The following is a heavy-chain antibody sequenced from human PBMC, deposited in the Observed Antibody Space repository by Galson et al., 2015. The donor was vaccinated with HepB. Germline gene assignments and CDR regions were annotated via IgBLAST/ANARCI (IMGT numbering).Heavy chain of an antibody. CDR2: ISAYNGNT. CDR1: GYTFTSYG. D-gene: IGHD2-15*01. Sequence: SVKVSCKASGYTFTSYGISWVRQAPGQGLEWMGWISAYNGNTNYAQKLQGRVTMTTDTSSSTSYMDLRSLRSDDTAVYYCARADCSGGTCPFDYWGQGTLVTVSS. CDR3: ARADCSGGTCPFDY. J-gene: IGHJ4*02. V-gene: IGHV1-18*04.